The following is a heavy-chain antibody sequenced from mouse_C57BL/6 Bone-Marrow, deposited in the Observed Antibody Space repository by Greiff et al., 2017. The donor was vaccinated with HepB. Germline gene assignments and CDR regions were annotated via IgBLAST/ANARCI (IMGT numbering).Heavy chain of an antibody. CDR2: IYPRDGSS. Sequence: QVQLQQSDAELVKPGASVKISCKVSGYTFTDHTIHWMKQRPEQGLAWIGYIYPRDGSSRYNEKFKGKATLTEDKSSSTAYMQLNSLTSEDSAVFCGERRTTVGYFDVWGTGTTVTVAS. J-gene: IGHJ1*03. CDR1: GYTFTDHT. V-gene: IGHV1-78*01. D-gene: IGHD1-1*01. CDR3: ERRTTVGYFDV.